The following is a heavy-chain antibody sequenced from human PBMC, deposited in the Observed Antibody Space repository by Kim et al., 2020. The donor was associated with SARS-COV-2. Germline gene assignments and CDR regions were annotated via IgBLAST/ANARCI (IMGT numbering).Heavy chain of an antibody. J-gene: IGHJ6*02. D-gene: IGHD6-13*01. CDR3: ARGAGAAGYYYYYYGMDV. V-gene: IGHV4-59*09. Sequence: LKSRVTISVATAKNQFSLKLSSVTAADTAVYYCARGAGAAGYYYYYYGMDVWGQGTTVTVSS.